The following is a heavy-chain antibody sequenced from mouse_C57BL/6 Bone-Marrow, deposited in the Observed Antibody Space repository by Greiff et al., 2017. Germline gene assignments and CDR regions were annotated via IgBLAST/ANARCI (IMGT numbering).Heavy chain of an antibody. V-gene: IGHV1-64*01. CDR2: IHPNSGST. CDR1: GYTFTSYW. D-gene: IGHD2-5*01. J-gene: IGHJ4*01. CDR3: VSYYSNSYYYAMDY. Sequence: QVQLQQPGAELVKPGASVKLSCKASGYTFTSYWMHWVKQRPGQGLEWIGMIHPNSGSTNYNEKFKSKATLTVDKSSSTAYMQLSSLTSEDSAVYYCVSYYSNSYYYAMDYWGQGTSVTVSS.